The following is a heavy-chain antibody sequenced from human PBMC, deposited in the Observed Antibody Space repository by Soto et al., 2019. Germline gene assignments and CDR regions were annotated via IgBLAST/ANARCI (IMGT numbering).Heavy chain of an antibody. Sequence: KPSETLSLTCTVSGGSISSYYWSWIRQPPGKGLEWIGYIYYSGSTNYNPSLKSRVTISVDTSKNQFSLKLSSVTAADTAVYYCARDLVQAPEGYYGMDVWGQGTTVTVSS. CDR1: GGSISSYY. V-gene: IGHV4-59*01. J-gene: IGHJ6*02. D-gene: IGHD2-21*01. CDR3: ARDLVQAPEGYYGMDV. CDR2: IYYSGST.